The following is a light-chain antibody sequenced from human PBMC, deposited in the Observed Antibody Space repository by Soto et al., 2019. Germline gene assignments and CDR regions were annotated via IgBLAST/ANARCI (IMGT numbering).Light chain of an antibody. CDR1: HSISSW. CDR3: QQYNSYPWT. CDR2: KAS. Sequence: DIQMTQSPSTLSASVGDRVTITCRASHSISSWLAWYQQKPGKAPKLLIYKASSLESGVPSRFSGSGSGTEFNLTISRLQPDDFATYYCQQYNSYPWTFGQGTKVEIK. V-gene: IGKV1-5*03. J-gene: IGKJ1*01.